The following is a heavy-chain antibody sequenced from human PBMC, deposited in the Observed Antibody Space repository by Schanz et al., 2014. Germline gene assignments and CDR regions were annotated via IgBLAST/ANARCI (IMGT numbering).Heavy chain of an antibody. D-gene: IGHD2-21*02. Sequence: VQLLESGGGLVQPGGSLRLSCVASGFTFSSYCINWVRQAPGKGLEWVAVVWHDGINRYYADSVKGRFTISRDNSKNSLYLQMNSLRAEDTAVYYCARDLNRCGGDCYSGWGQGTLVTVSS. J-gene: IGHJ4*02. CDR1: GFTFSSYC. CDR3: ARDLNRCGGDCYSG. CDR2: VWHDGINR. V-gene: IGHV3-33*08.